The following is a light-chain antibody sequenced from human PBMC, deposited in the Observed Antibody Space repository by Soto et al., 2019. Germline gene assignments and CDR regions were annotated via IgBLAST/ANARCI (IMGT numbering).Light chain of an antibody. J-gene: IGLJ1*01. CDR1: SSDVGGYNY. CDR3: CSYAASYTHYV. CDR2: DVS. V-gene: IGLV2-11*01. Sequence: QSALTQPRSVSGSPGQSITISCTGTSSDVGGYNYVSWYRQHPGKAPKLMIYDVSKRPSGVPDRFSGSKSGNTASLTISGLQADDEDDYYCCSYAASYTHYVFGTGTKVTVL.